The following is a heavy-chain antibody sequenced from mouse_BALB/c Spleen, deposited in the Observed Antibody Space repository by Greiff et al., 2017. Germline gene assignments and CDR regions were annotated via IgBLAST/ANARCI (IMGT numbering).Heavy chain of an antibody. D-gene: IGHD1-2*01. CDR3: VRGRDYYGYYLDY. Sequence: VQLQQSGPGLVAPSQSLSITCTVSGFSLTSYDISWIRQPPGKGLEWLGVIWTGGGTNYNSAFMSRLSISKDNSKSQVFLKMNRLQTDDTAIYYCVRGRDYYGYYLDYWGQGTTLTVSS. V-gene: IGHV2-9-2*01. CDR1: GFSLTSYD. J-gene: IGHJ2*01. CDR2: IWTGGGT.